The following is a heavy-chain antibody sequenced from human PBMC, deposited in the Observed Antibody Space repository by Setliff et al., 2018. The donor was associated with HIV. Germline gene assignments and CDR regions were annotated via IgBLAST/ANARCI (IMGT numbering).Heavy chain of an antibody. V-gene: IGHV4-38-2*01. CDR1: GYSMSSGYY. CDR3: ARSSSGSPHYYYAMDV. Sequence: SETLSLTCAVSGYSMSSGYYWGWIRQPPGKGLEWIGSIYYRGSTYHNPSLKSRVTVSVDTSKNQFSLKLSSVTAADTAVYYCARSSSGSPHYYYAMDVWGQGTTVTVSS. J-gene: IGHJ6*02. D-gene: IGHD3-10*01. CDR2: IYYRGST.